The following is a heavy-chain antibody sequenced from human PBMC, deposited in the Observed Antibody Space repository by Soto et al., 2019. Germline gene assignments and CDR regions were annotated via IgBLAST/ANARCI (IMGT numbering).Heavy chain of an antibody. CDR2: IIPVFNTP. Sequence: SAQVSCTNSGIICSRFAISWVRHAPVQGLEWLGGIIPVFNTPYYAQKFQGRVTITADESTNTAYMELSSLRSDDTAMYYFFRCGGPYLWCNAFWGQGASVPVSA. J-gene: IGHJ4*02. CDR3: FRCGGPYLWCNAF. V-gene: IGHV1-69*01. CDR1: GIICSRFA. D-gene: IGHD2-21*01.